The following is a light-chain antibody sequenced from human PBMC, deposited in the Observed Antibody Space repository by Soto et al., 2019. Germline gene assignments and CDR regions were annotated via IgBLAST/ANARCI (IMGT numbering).Light chain of an antibody. J-gene: IGLJ3*02. CDR3: QSYDSSNRV. Sequence: NFMLTQPHSVSESPGKTVTISCTRSSGSIVSNYVQWYQQRPGSAPTTVIHEDNQRPSGVPDRFSGSIDSSSNSASLTISGLKSEDEADYYCQSYDSSNRVFGGGTKLTVL. V-gene: IGLV6-57*04. CDR2: EDN. CDR1: SGSIVSNY.